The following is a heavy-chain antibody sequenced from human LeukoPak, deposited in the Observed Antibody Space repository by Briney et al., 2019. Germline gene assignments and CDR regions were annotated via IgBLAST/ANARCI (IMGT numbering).Heavy chain of an antibody. CDR3: AKEVVDNIYYYYYMDV. V-gene: IGHV4-4*07. J-gene: IGHJ6*03. CDR1: GGSTSSYY. CDR2: IYASGST. D-gene: IGHD3-22*01. Sequence: PSETLSLTCTVSGGSTSSYYWSWIRQPAGKGLEWIGRIYASGSTNYNPSLKSRVTMSVDTSKNQFSLKLSSVTAADTAVYYCAKEVVDNIYYYYYMDVWGKGTTVTVSS.